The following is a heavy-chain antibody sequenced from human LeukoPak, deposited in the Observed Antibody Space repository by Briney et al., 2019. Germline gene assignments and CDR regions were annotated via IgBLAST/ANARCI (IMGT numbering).Heavy chain of an antibody. V-gene: IGHV3-23*01. CDR2: ISGSGGST. Sequence: PGGSLRLSCAASGFTFSSYDMSWVRQAPGKGLEWVSNISGSGGSTYYADSVKGRFTISRDNSKNTLYLQMNSLRADDTAGYYCAKGLGSGVRGTFDYWGQGTLVPVSS. D-gene: IGHD3-10*01. CDR3: AKGLGSGVRGTFDY. J-gene: IGHJ4*02. CDR1: GFTFSSYD.